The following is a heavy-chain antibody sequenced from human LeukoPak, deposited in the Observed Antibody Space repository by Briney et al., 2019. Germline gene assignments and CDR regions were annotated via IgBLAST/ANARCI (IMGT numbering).Heavy chain of an antibody. CDR2: IWYDGSNK. D-gene: IGHD3-22*01. V-gene: IGHV3-33*08. CDR1: GNYW. J-gene: IGHJ4*02. CDR3: ARPTYYYDSSGYYGLIY. Sequence: GSLRLSCAASGNYWMHWVRQAPGKGLEWVAVIWYDGSNKHYADSVKGRFTISRDNSKNTLYLQMNSLRAEDTAVYYCARPTYYYDSSGYYGLIYWGQGTLVTVSS.